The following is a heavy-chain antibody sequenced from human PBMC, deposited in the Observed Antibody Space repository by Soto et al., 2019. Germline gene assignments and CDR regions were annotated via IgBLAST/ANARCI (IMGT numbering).Heavy chain of an antibody. CDR2: ISSSSSYI. D-gene: IGHD6-19*01. V-gene: IGHV3-21*01. CDR1: GFTFSSYS. CDR3: ARVEAGSGWSEAFDY. J-gene: IGHJ4*02. Sequence: EVQLVESGGGLVKPGGSLRLSCAASGFTFSSYSMNWVRQAPGKGLEWVSSISSSSSYIYYADSVKGRFTISRDNAKNSLYLQMNSLRAEDTAVYYCARVEAGSGWSEAFDYWGQGTLVTVSS.